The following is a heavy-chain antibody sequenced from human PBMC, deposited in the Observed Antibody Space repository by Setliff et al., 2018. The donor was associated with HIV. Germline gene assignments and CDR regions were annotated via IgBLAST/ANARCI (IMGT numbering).Heavy chain of an antibody. CDR1: GFIFTDYW. CDR2: IRQDGGET. CDR3: ASTRFGGTAAAAVVGGRIDFDN. V-gene: IGHV3-7*05. D-gene: IGHD2-15*01. J-gene: IGHJ4*02. Sequence: PGGSLRLSCVTSGFIFTDYWMSWVRQAPGKGLEWVANIRQDGGETHYVDSVKGRFTISRDNAKNSLYLQMNGLGAEDTALYYCASTRFGGTAAAAVVGGRIDFDNWGRGTLVTVSS.